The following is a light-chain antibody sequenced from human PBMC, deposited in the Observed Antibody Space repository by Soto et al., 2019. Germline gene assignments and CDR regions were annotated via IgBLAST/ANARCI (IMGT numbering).Light chain of an antibody. V-gene: IGKV3-20*01. J-gene: IGKJ1*01. CDR2: GAS. CDR1: QSVSSSY. CDR3: QQYGSSPPRT. Sequence: EIVLTQSPGTLSLSPGERATLSCRASQSVSSSYLAWYQQKPGQAPRLLIYGASSRATGIPDRFSGSGSGTDFTLTISRLEPADFAVYYCQQYGSSPPRTFGQGTKVDIK.